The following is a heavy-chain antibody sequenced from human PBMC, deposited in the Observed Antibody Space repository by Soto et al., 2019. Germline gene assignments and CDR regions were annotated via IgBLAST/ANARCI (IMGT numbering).Heavy chain of an antibody. D-gene: IGHD3-10*01. CDR1: GGSIGGAGYS. CDR3: ARAQFYSGSGNYHNLMFDP. J-gene: IGHJ5*02. CDR2: IYESGTI. V-gene: IGHV4-30-2*01. Sequence: SETLSLTCAVSGGSIGGAGYSWIWIRQPPRGGLDWIGYIYESGTILYNPSLKTRLTISLNWSDKQFSLTLNSVTAADTAVYYCARAQFYSGSGNYHNLMFDPWGQGTQVTVSS.